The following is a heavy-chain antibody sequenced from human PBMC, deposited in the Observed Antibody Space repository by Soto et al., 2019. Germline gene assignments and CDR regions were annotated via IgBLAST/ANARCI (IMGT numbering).Heavy chain of an antibody. V-gene: IGHV4-30-4*01. D-gene: IGHD4-17*01. Sequence: SETLSLTCTVFCGSVSIGDYLWSWIRQRPGKGLEWIGYIHDSGNTYYNPSLKSRVTISLDTSKNQFSLKVTSMTAADTAVYFCARARGGDSGDYASLFDRWGQGNLVTVSS. J-gene: IGHJ5*02. CDR1: CGSVSIGDYL. CDR2: IHDSGNT. CDR3: ARARGGDSGDYASLFDR.